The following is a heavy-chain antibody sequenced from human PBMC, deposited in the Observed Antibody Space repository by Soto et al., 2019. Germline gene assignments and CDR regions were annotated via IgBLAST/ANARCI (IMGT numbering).Heavy chain of an antibody. CDR1: GFTFGDYY. J-gene: IGHJ4*02. D-gene: IGHD2-8*01. Sequence: GGSLRLSCAASGFTFGDYYMSWIRQAPGKGLEWVSYMSSSGSTIYYADSVKGRFTISRDNAKNSLYLQMNSLRAEDTAVYYCARDDSTNGVYFIDYWGQGTLVTASS. CDR2: MSSSGSTI. V-gene: IGHV3-11*01. CDR3: ARDDSTNGVYFIDY.